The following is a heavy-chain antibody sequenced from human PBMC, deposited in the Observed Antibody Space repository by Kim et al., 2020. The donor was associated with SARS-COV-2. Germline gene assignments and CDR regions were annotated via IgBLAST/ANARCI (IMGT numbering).Heavy chain of an antibody. CDR3: ARHGPLYDILILDYFDY. J-gene: IGHJ4*02. V-gene: IGHV4-39*01. CDR2: IYYSGST. CDR1: GGSISSSSYY. Sequence: SETLSLTCTVSGGSISSSSYYWGWIRQPPGKGLEWIGSIYYSGSTYYNPSLKSRVTISVDTSKNQFSLKLSSVTAADTAVYYCARHGPLYDILILDYFDYGGQGTLVTVSS. D-gene: IGHD3-9*01.